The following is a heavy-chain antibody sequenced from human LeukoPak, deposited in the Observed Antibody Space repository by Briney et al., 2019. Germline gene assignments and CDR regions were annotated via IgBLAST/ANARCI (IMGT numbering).Heavy chain of an antibody. CDR1: NDSIRNYY. V-gene: IGHV4-59*01. J-gene: IGHJ4*02. CDR3: ARGNYGSGSYYVVDFDY. CDR2: IYHTGNT. D-gene: IGHD3-10*01. Sequence: SETLSLTCSVSNDSIRNYYWSWIRQPPGKALEWIGYIYHTGNTNYNPSIKSRLTMSIDTSKNQFSLNLNSVTAADTAVYYCARGNYGSGSYYVVDFDYWGQGTLVTVSS.